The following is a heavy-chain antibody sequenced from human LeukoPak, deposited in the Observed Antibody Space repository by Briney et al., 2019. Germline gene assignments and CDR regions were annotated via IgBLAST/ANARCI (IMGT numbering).Heavy chain of an antibody. CDR1: GFTFSSYW. CDR3: AKDRSYYYPLDY. Sequence: TGGSLRLSCAASGFTFSSYWMSWVRQAPGKGLEWVSAISGSGGSTYYADSVKGRFTISRDNSKNTLYLQMNSLRAEDTAVYYCAKDRSYYYPLDYWGQGTLVTVSS. J-gene: IGHJ4*02. D-gene: IGHD3-22*01. V-gene: IGHV3-23*01. CDR2: ISGSGGST.